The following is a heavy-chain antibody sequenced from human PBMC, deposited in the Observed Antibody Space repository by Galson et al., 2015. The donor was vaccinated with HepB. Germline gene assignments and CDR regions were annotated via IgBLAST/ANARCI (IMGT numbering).Heavy chain of an antibody. Sequence: SVKVSCKASGYTFTSYGISWVRQAPGQGLEWMGWISAYNGNTNYAQKLQGRVTMTTDTSTSTAYMELRSLRSDDTAVYYCARDVLAVAVGYFDLWGRGTLVTVSS. CDR1: GYTFTSYG. CDR2: ISAYNGNT. J-gene: IGHJ2*01. CDR3: ARDVLAVAVGYFDL. D-gene: IGHD6-19*01. V-gene: IGHV1-18*01.